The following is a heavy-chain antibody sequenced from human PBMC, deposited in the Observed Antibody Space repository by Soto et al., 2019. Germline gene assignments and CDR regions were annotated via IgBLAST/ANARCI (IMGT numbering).Heavy chain of an antibody. D-gene: IGHD1-1*01. V-gene: IGHV1-2*04. Sequence: ASVKVSCKASGYTFTGYYMHWVRQAPGQGLEWMGWINPNSGGTNYAQKFQGWVTMTRDTSISKAYMELSRLRSDDTAVYYCARDLGFPSTTQGGMDVWGQGTTVTVSS. CDR3: ARDLGFPSTTQGGMDV. CDR2: INPNSGGT. J-gene: IGHJ6*02. CDR1: GYTFTGYY.